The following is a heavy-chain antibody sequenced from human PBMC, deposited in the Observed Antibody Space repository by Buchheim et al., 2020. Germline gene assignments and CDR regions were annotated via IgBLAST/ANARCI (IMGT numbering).Heavy chain of an antibody. CDR3: GRFYGGWFDY. V-gene: IGHV4-4*02. J-gene: IGHJ4*02. CDR1: GDSITSSNW. Sequence: QVQLQESGPGLVKPSGTLSLTCAVSGDSITSSNWRSSVRQPPGKGLEWIGEIYRSGSTTYNPSLKSRATISVDKSKNQFSLKQNPVTAADTAVYYCGRFYGGWFDYWGQGTL. CDR2: IYRSGST. D-gene: IGHD4-23*01.